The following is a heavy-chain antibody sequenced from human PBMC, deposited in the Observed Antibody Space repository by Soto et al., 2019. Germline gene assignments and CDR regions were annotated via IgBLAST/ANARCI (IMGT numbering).Heavy chain of an antibody. CDR2: IIPIFGTA. Sequence: SVKVSCKASGGTFSSYAISWVRQAPGQGLEWMGGIIPIFGTANYAQKFQGRVTITADESTSTAYMELSSLRSEDTAVYYCARGVQLWYDRYYFDYWGQGTLVTVSS. CDR3: ARGVQLWYDRYYFDY. J-gene: IGHJ4*02. CDR1: GGTFSSYA. D-gene: IGHD5-18*01. V-gene: IGHV1-69*13.